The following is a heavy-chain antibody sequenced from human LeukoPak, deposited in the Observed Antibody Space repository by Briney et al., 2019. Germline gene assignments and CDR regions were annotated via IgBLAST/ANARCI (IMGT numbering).Heavy chain of an antibody. V-gene: IGHV3-30*03. CDR3: ARGEYGSGSYHIDY. D-gene: IGHD3-10*01. CDR1: GFTFRSYA. CDR2: ISYDAINK. J-gene: IGHJ4*02. Sequence: GGSLRLSCAASGFTFRSYAMHWVRQAPGKGLEWVAVISYDAINKYYADSVKGRFTISRDNAKNSLYLQMNSLRAEDTAVYYCARGEYGSGSYHIDYWGQGTLVTVSS.